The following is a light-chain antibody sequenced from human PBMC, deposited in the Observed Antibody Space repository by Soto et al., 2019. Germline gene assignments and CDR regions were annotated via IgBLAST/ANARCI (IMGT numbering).Light chain of an antibody. CDR1: QGISNY. V-gene: IGKV1-33*01. J-gene: IGKJ4*01. CDR2: DAY. Sequence: DIPMTQSPSSLSASVGDRVTITCQASQGISNYLNWYQQRPGKAPKLLIYDAYNLERGVPSRFSGSGSGTDFTFTISSLQPEDIATYYCQQYDNLHTFGGGTEVEIK. CDR3: QQYDNLHT.